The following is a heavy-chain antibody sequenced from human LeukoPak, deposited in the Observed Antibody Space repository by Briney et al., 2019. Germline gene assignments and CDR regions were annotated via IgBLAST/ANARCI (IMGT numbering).Heavy chain of an antibody. CDR3: AGAHDYSNYGGMDV. V-gene: IGHV3-23*01. Sequence: GGSLRLSCTASGFTFSSHALSWVRHAPGKGLEWVSTISGSGGSTYYADSVKGRFTISRHNSKNTLYLQMNSLRAEDTAVYYCAGAHDYSNYGGMDVWGQGTTVTVSS. D-gene: IGHD4-11*01. J-gene: IGHJ6*02. CDR1: GFTFSSHA. CDR2: ISGSGGST.